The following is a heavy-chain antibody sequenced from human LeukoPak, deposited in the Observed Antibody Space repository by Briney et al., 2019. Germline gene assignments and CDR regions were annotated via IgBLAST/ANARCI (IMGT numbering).Heavy chain of an antibody. V-gene: IGHV4-59*01. CDR1: DGSISSYY. J-gene: IGHJ4*02. D-gene: IGHD7-27*01. CDR3: ARRELGPFDY. CDR2: IYYSGST. Sequence: PSETLSLTCTVSDGSISSYYWSWIRQPPGKGLEWIGYIYYSGSTNYNPSLKSRVTISVDTSKNQFSLKLSSVTAADTAVYYCARRELGPFDYWGQGTLVTVSS.